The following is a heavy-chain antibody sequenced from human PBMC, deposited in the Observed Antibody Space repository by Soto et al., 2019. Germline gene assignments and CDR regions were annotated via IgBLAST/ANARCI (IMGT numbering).Heavy chain of an antibody. V-gene: IGHV1-46*01. J-gene: IGHJ5*02. CDR2: INPSGGST. Sequence: ASVKVSCKASGYTFTSYYMHWVLRAPGQGLEWMGIINPSGGSTSYAQKVQGRVTMTTDTSTSTAYMELRSLRSDDTAVYYCARGVGSGSYDNQYNWFDPWGQGTLVTVSS. CDR3: ARGVGSGSYDNQYNWFDP. CDR1: GYTFTSYY. D-gene: IGHD3-10*01.